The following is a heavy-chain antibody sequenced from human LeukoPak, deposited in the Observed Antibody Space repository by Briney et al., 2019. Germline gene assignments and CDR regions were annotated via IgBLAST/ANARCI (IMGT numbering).Heavy chain of an antibody. CDR2: ISWNSGRI. CDR3: SRDQTRYSIGSYDAFDI. CDR1: GFTFDDYA. D-gene: IGHD6-19*01. J-gene: IGHJ3*02. Sequence: QPGRSLRLSCAASGFTFDDYAMHWVRQAPGKGLEWVSGISWNSGRIDYADSVKGRFTISRDNAKNSLYLQMNSLRPEDTALYYCSRDQTRYSIGSYDAFDIWGQGTMVTVSS. V-gene: IGHV3-9*01.